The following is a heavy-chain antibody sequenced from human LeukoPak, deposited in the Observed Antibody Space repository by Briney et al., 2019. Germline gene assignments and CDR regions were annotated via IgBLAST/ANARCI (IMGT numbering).Heavy chain of an antibody. CDR2: INPNSGGT. D-gene: IGHD3-10*01. J-gene: IGHJ6*03. V-gene: IGHV1-2*02. CDR3: ASATTMVRGKYYYMDV. Sequence: ASVKVSCKASGYTFTGYYMHWVRQAPGQGLEWMGWINPNSGGTNYAQKFQGRVTMTRDTSISTAYMELSRLRSEDTAVYYCASATTMVRGKYYYMDVWGKGTTVTISS. CDR1: GYTFTGYY.